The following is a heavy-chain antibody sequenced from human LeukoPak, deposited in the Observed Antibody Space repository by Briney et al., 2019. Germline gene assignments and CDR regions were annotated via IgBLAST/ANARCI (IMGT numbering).Heavy chain of an antibody. Sequence: SETLSLTCTVSGGSISSSSYYWGWIRQPPGKGLEWIGSIYYSGSTYYNPSLKSRVTISVDTSKNQFSLKLSSVTAADTAVYYCARVVWGSSSSWYGDEYFQHWGQGTLVTVSS. CDR2: IYYSGST. CDR1: GGSISSSSYY. D-gene: IGHD6-13*01. J-gene: IGHJ1*01. V-gene: IGHV4-39*07. CDR3: ARVVWGSSSSWYGDEYFQH.